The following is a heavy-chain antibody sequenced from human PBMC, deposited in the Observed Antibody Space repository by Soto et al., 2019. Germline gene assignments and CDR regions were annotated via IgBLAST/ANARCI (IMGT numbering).Heavy chain of an antibody. J-gene: IGHJ4*02. CDR1: GFTFSSYA. V-gene: IGHV3-23*01. D-gene: IGHD3-22*01. CDR2: ISGSGGST. CDR3: AKDWYYDSSGYHYFDY. Sequence: GGSLRLSCAASGFTFSSYAMSWVRQAPGKGLEWVSAISGSGGSTYYADSVKGRFTISRDNSKNTLYLQMNSLRAEDTAVYYCAKDWYYDSSGYHYFDYWGQGTLVTVSS.